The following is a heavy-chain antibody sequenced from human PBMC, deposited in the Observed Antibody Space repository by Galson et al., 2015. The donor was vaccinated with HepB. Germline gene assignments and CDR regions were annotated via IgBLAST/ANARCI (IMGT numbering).Heavy chain of an antibody. Sequence: SLRLSCAASGFTFSSYAMHWVRQAPGKGLEWVAVISYDGSNKYYADSVKGRFTISRDNSKNTLYLQMNSLRAEDTAVYYCAREALGYYDSSGYRDYWYFDLWGRGTLVTVSS. CDR2: ISYDGSNK. D-gene: IGHD3-22*01. CDR3: AREALGYYDSSGYRDYWYFDL. CDR1: GFTFSSYA. V-gene: IGHV3-30-3*01. J-gene: IGHJ2*01.